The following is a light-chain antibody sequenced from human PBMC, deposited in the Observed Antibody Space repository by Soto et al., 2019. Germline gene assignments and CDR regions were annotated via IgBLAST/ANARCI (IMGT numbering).Light chain of an antibody. J-gene: IGLJ1*01. CDR3: GSSADTYALV. CDR2: DVN. CDR1: SSDVGGSNH. Sequence: QSALTQPRSVSGSPGQSVTISCTGISSDVGGSNHVSWYQHHPGKAPKLMIYDVNKRPSGVPDRFSGTKCGKTASLTSSGLQAEDEDDYHSGSSADTYALVFGTGTKLTVL. V-gene: IGLV2-11*01.